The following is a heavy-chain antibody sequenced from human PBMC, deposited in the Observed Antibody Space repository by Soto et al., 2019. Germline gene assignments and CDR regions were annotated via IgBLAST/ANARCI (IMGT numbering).Heavy chain of an antibody. Sequence: GGSLRLSCAASGFTFSSYAMHWVRQAPGKGLEYVSAISSNGGSTYYANSVKGRFTISRDNSKNTLYLQMGSLRAEDMAVYYCARDSLSDWYYDILTGYHEGHTHDAFDIWGQGTMVTVSS. V-gene: IGHV3-64*01. CDR3: ARDSLSDWYYDILTGYHEGHTHDAFDI. CDR2: ISSNGGST. J-gene: IGHJ3*02. CDR1: GFTFSSYA. D-gene: IGHD3-9*01.